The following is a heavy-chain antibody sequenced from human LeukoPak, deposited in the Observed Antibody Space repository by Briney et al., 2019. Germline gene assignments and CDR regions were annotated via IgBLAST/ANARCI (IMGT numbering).Heavy chain of an antibody. CDR1: GFTFSSYA. V-gene: IGHV3-23*01. D-gene: IGHD6-19*01. Sequence: GGSLRLSCAASGFTFSSYAMSWVRQAPGKGLEWVSAISGSGGSTYYADSVKGRFTISRDNSKNTLYLQMNSPRAEDTAVYYCAKAPIAVAGTSNYFDYWGQGTLVTVSS. CDR3: AKAPIAVAGTSNYFDY. J-gene: IGHJ4*02. CDR2: ISGSGGST.